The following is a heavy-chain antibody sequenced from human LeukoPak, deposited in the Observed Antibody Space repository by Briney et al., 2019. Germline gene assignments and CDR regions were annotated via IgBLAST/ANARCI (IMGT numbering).Heavy chain of an antibody. Sequence: SETLSLTCTVPGGSISSYYWSWIRQPPGKGLEWIGFIYYSGSTYYNPSLKSRVTISVDTSKNQFSLRLSSVTATDTAEYFCARHQMRYSYGTLFDYWGQGTLVTVSS. V-gene: IGHV4-59*08. CDR2: IYYSGST. CDR3: ARHQMRYSYGTLFDY. CDR1: GGSISSYY. J-gene: IGHJ4*02. D-gene: IGHD5-18*01.